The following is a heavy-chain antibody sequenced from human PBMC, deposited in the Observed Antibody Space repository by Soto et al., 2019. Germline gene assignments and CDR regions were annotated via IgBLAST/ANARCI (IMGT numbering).Heavy chain of an antibody. Sequence: ASVKVSCKASGYTFKSYAMHWVRQAPGQRLEWMGWINAGNGNTKYSQKFQGRVTITRDTSASTAYMELSSLRSEDTAVYYCARGAKCSGGSCYPARFGMDVWGQGTTVTVSS. CDR3: ARGAKCSGGSCYPARFGMDV. V-gene: IGHV1-3*01. J-gene: IGHJ6*02. D-gene: IGHD2-15*01. CDR2: INAGNGNT. CDR1: GYTFKSYA.